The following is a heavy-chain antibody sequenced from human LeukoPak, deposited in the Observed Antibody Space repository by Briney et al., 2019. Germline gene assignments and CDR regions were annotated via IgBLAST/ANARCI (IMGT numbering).Heavy chain of an antibody. Sequence: GGSLRLSCAASGFTVSSNHMSWVRQAPGKGLEWVSVLYSGGNTYYADSVKGRFTISRDNSKNTLYLQMNRLRADDTAAYYCARDPNGDYVGAFEILGQGTMVTVSS. CDR2: LYSGGNT. CDR3: ARDPNGDYVGAFEI. J-gene: IGHJ3*02. V-gene: IGHV3-66*01. D-gene: IGHD4-17*01. CDR1: GFTVSSNH.